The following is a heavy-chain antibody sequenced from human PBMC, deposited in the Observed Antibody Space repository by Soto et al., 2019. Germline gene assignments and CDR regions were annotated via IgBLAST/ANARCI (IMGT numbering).Heavy chain of an antibody. V-gene: IGHV3-21*06. CDR1: GFTFTRYS. CDR3: ARESEDLTSNFDY. CDR2: ISSTTNYI. Sequence: GGSLRLSCAASGFTFTRYSMNWVRQAPGEGLEWVSSISSTTNYIYYGDSMKGRFTISRDNAKNSLYLEMNSLGAEDTAVYYCARESEDLTSNFDYWGQGTLVTVSS. J-gene: IGHJ4*02.